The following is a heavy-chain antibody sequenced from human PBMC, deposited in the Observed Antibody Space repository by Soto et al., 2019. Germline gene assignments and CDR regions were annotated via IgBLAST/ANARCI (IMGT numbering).Heavy chain of an antibody. CDR2: IYPGDSDV. V-gene: IGHV5-51*01. CDR1: GYSFPSYW. D-gene: IGHD3-22*01. J-gene: IGHJ4*02. Sequence: GESLKISCKGSGYSFPSYWIGWVRQKPGKGPEWLGIIYPGDSDVRYSPSFQGQVTISVDKSVNTAYLQWSSLKASDTAMYYCARYYDSSGYYFDYWGQGTLVTVSS. CDR3: ARYYDSSGYYFDY.